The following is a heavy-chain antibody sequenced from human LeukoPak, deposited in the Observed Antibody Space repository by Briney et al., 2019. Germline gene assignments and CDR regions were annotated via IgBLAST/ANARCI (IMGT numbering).Heavy chain of an antibody. J-gene: IGHJ4*02. V-gene: IGHV3-23*01. CDR3: AKRGRLSYYYDSSGYSPPEYLDY. CDR1: GFTFSNYA. CDR2: NSGSGGTI. Sequence: GGSLRLSCAASGFTFSNYAMSWVRQAPGKGLEWLSSNSGSGGTIYYADSVKGRFSISRDNSKKTMYVQMNSLRAEDTAVYYCAKRGRLSYYYDSSGYSPPEYLDYWGQGTLVTVPS. D-gene: IGHD3-22*01.